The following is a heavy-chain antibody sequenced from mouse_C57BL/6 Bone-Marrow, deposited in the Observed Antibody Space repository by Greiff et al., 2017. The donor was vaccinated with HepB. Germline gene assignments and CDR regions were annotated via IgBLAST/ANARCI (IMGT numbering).Heavy chain of an antibody. J-gene: IGHJ4*01. CDR1: GYTFTSYW. Sequence: QVHVKQPGAELVKPGASVKMSCKASGYTFTSYWITWVKQRPGQGLEWIGDIYPGSGSTNYNEKFKSKATLTVDTSSSTAYMQLSSLTSEDSAVYYCARPLLLDYAMDYWGQGTSVTVSS. V-gene: IGHV1-55*01. D-gene: IGHD2-10*01. CDR2: IYPGSGST. CDR3: ARPLLLDYAMDY.